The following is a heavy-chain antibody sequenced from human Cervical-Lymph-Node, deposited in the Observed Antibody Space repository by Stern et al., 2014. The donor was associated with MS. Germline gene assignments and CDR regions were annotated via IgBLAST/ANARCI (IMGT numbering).Heavy chain of an antibody. J-gene: IGHJ3*02. CDR1: GFTFSSYS. CDR3: AVGATTGYDAFDI. Sequence: VQLVESGGGLVKPGGSLRLSCAASGFTFSSYSMNWVRQAPGKGLEGVSSISSSSSYIYYADSVKGRFTISRDNAKNSLYLQMNSLRAEDTAVYYCAVGATTGYDAFDIWGQGTMVTVSS. V-gene: IGHV3-21*01. D-gene: IGHD1-26*01. CDR2: ISSSSSYI.